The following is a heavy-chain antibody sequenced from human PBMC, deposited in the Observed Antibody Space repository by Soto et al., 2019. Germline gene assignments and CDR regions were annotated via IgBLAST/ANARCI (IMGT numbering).Heavy chain of an antibody. J-gene: IGHJ6*02. V-gene: IGHV3-23*01. CDR2: LSSTGGST. D-gene: IGHD3-3*01. CDR3: AKDQGFLEWIPQGGLDV. CDR1: GFTFRKYV. Sequence: EVQLLESGGGLAQPGGSLRLSCEVSGFTFRKYVMTWVRQAPGKGLEWVSSLSSTGGSTYYADSGKGRFTVSRDNSKNTLVLQMNSLRAEDTAIYYCAKDQGFLEWIPQGGLDVWGPGTTVAVSS.